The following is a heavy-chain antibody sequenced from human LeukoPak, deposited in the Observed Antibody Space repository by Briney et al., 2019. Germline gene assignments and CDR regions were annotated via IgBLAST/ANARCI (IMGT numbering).Heavy chain of an antibody. CDR2: IIPIFGTA. CDR3: ARELLGHNGNSDY. CDR1: GGTFSSYA. V-gene: IGHV1-69*13. J-gene: IGHJ4*02. D-gene: IGHD7-27*01. Sequence: ASVKVSCKASGGTFSSYAISWVRQAPGQGLEWMGGIIPIFGTANYAQKFQGRVTITADESTSTAYMELSSLRSEDTAVYYCARELLGHNGNSDYWGQGTLVTVSS.